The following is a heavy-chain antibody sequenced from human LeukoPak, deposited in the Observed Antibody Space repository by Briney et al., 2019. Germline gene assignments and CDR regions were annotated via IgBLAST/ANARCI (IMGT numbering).Heavy chain of an antibody. CDR3: ARGGSSSWPTPFDY. D-gene: IGHD6-13*01. J-gene: IGHJ4*02. V-gene: IGHV1-8*03. CDR2: MNPNSGNT. CDR1: GYTFTSYD. Sequence: ASVKVSCKASGYTFTSYDINWVRQATGQGLEWMGWMNPNSGNTGYAQKFQGRVTITRNTSISTAYMELSSLRSEDTAVYYCARGGSSSWPTPFDYWGQGTLVTVSS.